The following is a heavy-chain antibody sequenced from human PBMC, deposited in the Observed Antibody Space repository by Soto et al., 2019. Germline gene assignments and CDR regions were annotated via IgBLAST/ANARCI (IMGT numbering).Heavy chain of an antibody. CDR2: IIPIFGTA. CDR3: ARDPSPRYCSSTSCPPYYFDY. D-gene: IGHD2-2*01. J-gene: IGHJ4*02. V-gene: IGHV1-69*13. CDR1: GGTFSIYA. Sequence: GASVKVSCKASGGTFSIYAISWVRQAPGQGLEWMGGIIPIFGTANYAQKSQGRVTITADESTSTAYMELSSLRSEDTAVYYCARDPSPRYCSSTSCPPYYFDYWGQGTLVTVSS.